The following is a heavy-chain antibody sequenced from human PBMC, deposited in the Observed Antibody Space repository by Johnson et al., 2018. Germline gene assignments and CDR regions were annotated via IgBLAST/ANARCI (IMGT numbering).Heavy chain of an antibody. V-gene: IGHV3-33*01. CDR1: GFNFRDYG. CDR2: TWQDGSDK. Sequence: VQLLVTGGGVVQPGRSLRLSCVASGFNFRDYGMHWVRQAPGTGLAWVEVTWQDGSDKKYEDSVKGRFPISRDNSKNTLYLQMNSLRAEDTAVSYCARWRTGLYVMGVSGQGTTVTVSS. D-gene: IGHD3/OR15-3a*01. J-gene: IGHJ6*02. CDR3: ARWRTGLYVMGV.